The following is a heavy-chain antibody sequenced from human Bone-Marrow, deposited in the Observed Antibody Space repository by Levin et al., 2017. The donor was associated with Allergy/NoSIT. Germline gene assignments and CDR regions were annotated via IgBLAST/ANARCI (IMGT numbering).Heavy chain of an antibody. J-gene: IGHJ4*02. Sequence: LSLTCAASGFTFSDYYMSWIRQAPGKGLEWVSYISSSGYNTYYADSVKGRFTISRDNAKNSLYLQMNSLRAEDTAMYYCAREKLIRYGLPDYWGQGTLVTVSS. CDR1: GFTFSDYY. D-gene: IGHD3-16*01. CDR2: ISSSGYNT. V-gene: IGHV3-11*01. CDR3: AREKLIRYGLPDY.